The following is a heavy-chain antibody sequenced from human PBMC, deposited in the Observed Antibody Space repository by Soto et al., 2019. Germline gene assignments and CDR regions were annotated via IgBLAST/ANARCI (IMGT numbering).Heavy chain of an antibody. CDR1: GGTFSSYT. V-gene: IGHV1-69*02. J-gene: IGHJ4*02. Sequence: QVQLVQSGAEVKKPGSSVKVSCKASGGTFSSYTISWVRQAPGQGLEWMGRIIPILGIANYAQKFQGRVTITADKATSTAYMELSSLRSEDTAVYYCATKNTMAAYDYWGQGTLLTVSS. CDR2: IIPILGIA. D-gene: IGHD3-10*01. CDR3: ATKNTMAAYDY.